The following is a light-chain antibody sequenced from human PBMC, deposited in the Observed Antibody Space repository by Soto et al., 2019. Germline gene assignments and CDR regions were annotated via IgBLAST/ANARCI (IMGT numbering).Light chain of an antibody. CDR3: QQYYNWPRT. CDR2: DAS. CDR1: QSISSW. Sequence: DIQVNQSPSTLSASVGDRVTIACRASQSISSWLAWYQQKPGKAPKLLIYDASSLESGVPSRFSGSGSGTEFTLTISSLQPEDFAVYYCQQYYNWPRTFGQGTKVGIK. J-gene: IGKJ1*01. V-gene: IGKV1-5*01.